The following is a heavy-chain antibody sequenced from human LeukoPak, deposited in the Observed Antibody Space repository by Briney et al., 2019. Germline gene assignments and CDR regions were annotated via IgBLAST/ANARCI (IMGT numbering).Heavy chain of an antibody. D-gene: IGHD6-19*01. CDR1: GFTFSNAW. J-gene: IGHJ4*02. CDR2: ITSGGGST. Sequence: PGGSLRLSCAASGFTFSNAWMSWVRQAPGKGLEWVSGITSGGGSTYYADSVKGRFIVSRDTSKNTLYLQMNSLRAEDTAVYYCAKDHGTAVAGFYYWGQGTLVTVSS. CDR3: AKDHGTAVAGFYY. V-gene: IGHV3-23*01.